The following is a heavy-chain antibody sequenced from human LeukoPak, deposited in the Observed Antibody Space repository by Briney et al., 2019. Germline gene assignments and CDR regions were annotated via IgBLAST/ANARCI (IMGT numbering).Heavy chain of an antibody. CDR1: GGSISGYY. CDR2: IYYTGNT. Sequence: SETLSLTCTVSGGSISGYYWSWIRQPPGKGLEWIGFIYYTGNTNYNPSLKSRLTISVDTSNNQFSLKLSSVTAADTAVYYCARSGYYYDSLDYWGQGALVTVSS. V-gene: IGHV4-59*08. J-gene: IGHJ4*02. CDR3: ARSGYYYDSLDY. D-gene: IGHD3-22*01.